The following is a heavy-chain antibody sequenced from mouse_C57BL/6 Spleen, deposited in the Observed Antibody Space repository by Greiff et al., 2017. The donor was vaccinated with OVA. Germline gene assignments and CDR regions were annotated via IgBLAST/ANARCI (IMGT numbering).Heavy chain of an antibody. CDR3: APYYYGSSRYFDV. CDR1: GFNIKNTY. Sequence: EVQGVESVAELVRPGASVKLSCTASGFNIKNTYMHWVKQRPEQGLEWIGRIDPANGNTKYAPKFQGKATITADTSSNTAYLQLSSLTSEDTAIYYCAPYYYGSSRYFDVGGTGTTVTVSS. J-gene: IGHJ1*03. D-gene: IGHD1-1*01. V-gene: IGHV14-3*01. CDR2: IDPANGNT.